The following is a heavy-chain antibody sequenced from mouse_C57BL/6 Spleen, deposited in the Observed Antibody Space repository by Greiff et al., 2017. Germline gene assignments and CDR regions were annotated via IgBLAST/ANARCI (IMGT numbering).Heavy chain of an antibody. CDR3: TNYYGSSWYAMDY. CDR2: IDPETGGT. V-gene: IGHV1-15*01. CDR1: GYTFTDYE. J-gene: IGHJ4*01. D-gene: IGHD1-1*01. Sequence: QVQLKESGAELVRPGASVTLSCKASGYTFTDYEMHWVKQTPVHGLEWIGAIDPETGGTAYNQKFKGKAILTADKSSSTAYMELRSLTSEDSAVYYCTNYYGSSWYAMDYWGQGTSVTVSS.